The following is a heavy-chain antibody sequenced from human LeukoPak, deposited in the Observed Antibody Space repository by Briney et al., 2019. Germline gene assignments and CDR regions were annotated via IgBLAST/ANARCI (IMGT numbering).Heavy chain of an antibody. CDR2: IRYDGSNK. D-gene: IGHD3-10*01. Sequence: GGSLRLSCAASGFTFSSYGMHWVRQAPGKGLEWVAFIRYDGSNKYYADSVKGRFTISRDNSKNTLYLQMNSLRAEDTAMYYCARHSGTMVRGVTPLDYWGQGTLVTVSS. J-gene: IGHJ4*02. CDR1: GFTFSSYG. V-gene: IGHV3-30*02. CDR3: ARHSGTMVRGVTPLDY.